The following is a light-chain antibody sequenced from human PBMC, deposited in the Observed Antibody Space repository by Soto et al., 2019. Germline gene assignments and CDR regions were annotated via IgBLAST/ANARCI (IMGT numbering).Light chain of an antibody. Sequence: DIVMTQSPRSLPFSPRGPASISCRSSQSLLHSNGYNYLDWYQQKPGKAPKLLIYGTDSLERGVPSRFSGSGSATDFTLTISSLQPEDFATYYCLQDNSYPRTFGQGTKVDIK. J-gene: IGKJ1*01. CDR2: GTD. CDR3: LQDNSYPRT. CDR1: QSLLHSNGYNY. V-gene: IGKV2-28*01.